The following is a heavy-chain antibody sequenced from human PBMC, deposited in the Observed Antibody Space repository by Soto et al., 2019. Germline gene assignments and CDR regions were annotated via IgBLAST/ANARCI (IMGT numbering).Heavy chain of an antibody. J-gene: IGHJ4*02. CDR3: ARVAFGPIDY. CDR1: NYSISSGYY. CDR2: MYHSGTT. Sequence: SETLSLTCTVSNYSISSGYYWGWIRQSPGEGLEWIVSMYHSGTTHYNPSLKSRVTISIDTSKNQFSLKLTSVTSADTAVYFCARVAFGPIDYWGQGTLVTVSS. D-gene: IGHD3-16*01. V-gene: IGHV4-38-2*02.